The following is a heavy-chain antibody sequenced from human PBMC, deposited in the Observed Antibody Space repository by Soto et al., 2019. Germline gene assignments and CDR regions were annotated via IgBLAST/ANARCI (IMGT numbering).Heavy chain of an antibody. D-gene: IGHD2-15*01. V-gene: IGHV3-30*18. Sequence: PGGSLRLSCAASGFTFSSYGMHWVRQAPGKGLEWVAVISYDGRNKNYADSVKGRFTISRDNSKNTLYLQMNSLRAEDTAVYYCAKGVSGYCSSGSCYNDYWGQGTLVTVSS. CDR2: ISYDGRNK. CDR3: AKGVSGYCSSGSCYNDY. J-gene: IGHJ4*02. CDR1: GFTFSSYG.